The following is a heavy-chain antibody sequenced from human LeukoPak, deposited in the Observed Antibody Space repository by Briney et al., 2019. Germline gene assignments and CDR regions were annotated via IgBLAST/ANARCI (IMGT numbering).Heavy chain of an antibody. J-gene: IGHJ6*03. V-gene: IGHV4-61*01. CDR1: GGSISSSSYY. CDR3: AGAKDSYYYYYYMDV. D-gene: IGHD3/OR15-3a*01. Sequence: SETLSLTCTVSGGSISSSSYYWIWLRQPPGKGLEWIVYIYYSRSTNYNPSIKSRVTISIGTSKNQFSLKLRSVTAADTAVYYCAGAKDSYYYYYYMDVWGKGTTVTVSS. CDR2: IYYSRST.